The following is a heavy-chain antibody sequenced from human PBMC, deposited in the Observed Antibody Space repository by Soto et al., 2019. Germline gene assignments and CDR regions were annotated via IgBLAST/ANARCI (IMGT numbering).Heavy chain of an antibody. V-gene: IGHV1-69*12. J-gene: IGHJ4*02. CDR1: GGTFSNYA. D-gene: IGHD3-9*01. Sequence: QVQPVQSGAEVKKPGSSVKVSCKASGGTFSNYAITWVRQAPGQGLEWMGGIIPMFRTPNYAQKFQGRVTITADEATSTAYMELNSLTSEDTAMYYCARDAGRHAYDVTGYYFDYWGQGTLVTVSS. CDR3: ARDAGRHAYDVTGYYFDY. CDR2: IIPMFRTP.